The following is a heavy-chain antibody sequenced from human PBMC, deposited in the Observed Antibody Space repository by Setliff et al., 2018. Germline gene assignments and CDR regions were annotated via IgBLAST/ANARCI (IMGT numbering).Heavy chain of an antibody. CDR1: GATFSSYA. CDR2: IIPIFGTA. J-gene: IGHJ5*02. V-gene: IGHV1-69*06. D-gene: IGHD3-22*01. CDR3: ARAPSSTVINWFDP. Sequence: SVKVSCKASGATFSSYAISWVRQAPGQGLEWMGRIIPIFGTANYAQKFQGRVTITADKPTSTAYMELSSLRSEDTAVYYCARAPSSTVINWFDPWGQGTLVT.